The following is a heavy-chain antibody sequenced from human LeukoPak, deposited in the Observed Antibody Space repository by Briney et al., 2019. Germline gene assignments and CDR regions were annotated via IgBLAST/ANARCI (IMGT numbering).Heavy chain of an antibody. Sequence: KPSETLSLTCAVSGGSISSSSWWSWVRQPPGKGLEWIGEIYHSGSTNYNPSLKSRVTISVDKSKNQFSLKLSSVTAADTAVYYCARRRNCSSTSCYPYYYYYMDVWGKGTTVTVSS. V-gene: IGHV4-4*02. CDR1: GGSISSSSW. CDR3: ARRRNCSSTSCYPYYYYYMDV. J-gene: IGHJ6*03. CDR2: IYHSGST. D-gene: IGHD2-2*01.